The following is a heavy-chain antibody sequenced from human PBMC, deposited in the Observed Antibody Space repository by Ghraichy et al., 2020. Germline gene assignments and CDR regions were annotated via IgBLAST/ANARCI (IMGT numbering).Heavy chain of an antibody. V-gene: IGHV3-74*01. CDR2: IKTDGSTT. CDR3: STSPRADRGNY. CDR1: GLTCSSYW. J-gene: IGHJ4*02. D-gene: IGHD3-10*01. Sequence: GESLNISCAASGLTCSSYWMHWVRQAPGKGLEWVSHIKTDGSTTNYADSVRGRFTISRDNVKNTLYLQMNSLRADDTAVYYCSTSPRADRGNYWGQGTLVTVSS.